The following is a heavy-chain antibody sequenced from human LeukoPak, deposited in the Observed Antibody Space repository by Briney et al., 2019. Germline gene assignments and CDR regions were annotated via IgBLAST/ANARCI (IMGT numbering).Heavy chain of an antibody. CDR2: IYHSGST. J-gene: IGHJ5*02. V-gene: IGHV4-38-2*01. CDR3: ARGITILGVVNNWFDP. CDR1: GYSISSGYY. Sequence: SETLSLTCAVSGYSISSGYYWGWIRQPPGKGLEWIGSIYHSGSTYYNPSLKSRVTISVDTSKNQFSLKLSSVTAADTAVYYCARGITILGVVNNWFDPWGQGTLVTVSS. D-gene: IGHD3-3*01.